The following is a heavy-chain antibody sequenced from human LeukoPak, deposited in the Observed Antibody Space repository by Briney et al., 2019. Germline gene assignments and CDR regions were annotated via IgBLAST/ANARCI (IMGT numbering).Heavy chain of an antibody. CDR2: ISGSGTYI. CDR3: ARDLAYCGGDCGH. J-gene: IGHJ4*02. D-gene: IGHD2-21*01. Sequence: GGSLRLSCAASGFTFSSNSMNWVRQAPGKGLEWVSSISGSGTYIYYADSVKGRFTISRDNAKNSVYLQMNSLRAENTAVYYCARDLAYCGGDCGHWGQGTLVTVSP. CDR1: GFTFSSNS. V-gene: IGHV3-21*01.